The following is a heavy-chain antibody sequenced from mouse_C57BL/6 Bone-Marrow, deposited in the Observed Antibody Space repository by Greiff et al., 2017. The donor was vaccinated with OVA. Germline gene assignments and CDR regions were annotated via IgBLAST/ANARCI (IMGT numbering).Heavy chain of an antibody. J-gene: IGHJ4*01. Sequence: VQLQQSGAELVRPGASVKLSYTASGFNIKDDYMHWVKQRPEQGLEWIGWIDPENGDTEYASKFQGKATITADTSSNTAYLQLSSLTSEDTAVYYCTTPYYYGSNYYAMDYWGQGTSVTVSS. CDR1: GFNIKDDY. CDR2: IDPENGDT. D-gene: IGHD1-1*01. V-gene: IGHV14-4*01. CDR3: TTPYYYGSNYYAMDY.